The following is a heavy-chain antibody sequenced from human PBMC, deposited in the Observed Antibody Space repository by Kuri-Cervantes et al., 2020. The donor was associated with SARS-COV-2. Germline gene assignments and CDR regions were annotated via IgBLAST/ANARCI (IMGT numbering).Heavy chain of an antibody. D-gene: IGHD6-19*01. Sequence: SETLSLTCAVSGGSISSGGYSWSWIRQPPGKGLEWIGYIYHSGSTYYNPSLKSRVTISVDRSKNQFSLKLSSVTAADTAVYYCARDRRAHTNRLPGYSSGWHEVPFYYYYYGMDVWGQGTTVTVSS. J-gene: IGHJ6*02. CDR3: ARDRRAHTNRLPGYSSGWHEVPFYYYYYGMDV. V-gene: IGHV4-30-2*01. CDR2: IYHSGST. CDR1: GGSISSGGYS.